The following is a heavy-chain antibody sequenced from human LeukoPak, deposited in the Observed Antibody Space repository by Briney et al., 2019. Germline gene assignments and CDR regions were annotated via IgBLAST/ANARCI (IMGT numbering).Heavy chain of an antibody. Sequence: GESLKISCKGSGYSFTSYWISWVRRMPGKGLEWMGRIDPSDSYTNYSPSSQGHVTISAGKSISTAYLQWSSLKASDTAMYYCARHLSGGSGRHYWGQGTLVTVSS. CDR2: IDPSDSYT. CDR1: GYSFTSYW. V-gene: IGHV5-10-1*01. CDR3: ARHLSGGSGRHY. D-gene: IGHD6-19*01. J-gene: IGHJ4*02.